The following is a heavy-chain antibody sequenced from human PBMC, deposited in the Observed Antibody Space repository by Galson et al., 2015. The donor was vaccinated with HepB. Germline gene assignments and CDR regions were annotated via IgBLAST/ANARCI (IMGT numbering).Heavy chain of an antibody. V-gene: IGHV6-1*01. CDR1: GDSVSSNSAA. Sequence: CAISGDSVSSNSAAWNWIRQSPSRGLEWLGRTYYRSKWYNDYAVSVKSRITTNPDTSKNQFSLQLNSVTPEDTAVYYCARDDWAAAGSGDAFDIWGQGTMVTVSS. J-gene: IGHJ3*02. D-gene: IGHD6-13*01. CDR2: TYYRSKWYN. CDR3: ARDDWAAAGSGDAFDI.